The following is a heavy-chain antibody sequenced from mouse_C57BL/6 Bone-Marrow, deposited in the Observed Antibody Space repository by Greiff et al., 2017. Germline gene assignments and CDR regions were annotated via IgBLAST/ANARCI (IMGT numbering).Heavy chain of an antibody. CDR1: GYTFTDYN. CDR2: INPNNGGT. J-gene: IGHJ3*01. D-gene: IGHD2-1*01. Sequence: SGPELVKPGASVKIPCKASGYTFTDYNMDWVKQSHGKSLEWIGDINPNNGGTIYNQKFKGKATLTVDKSSSTAYMELRSLTSEDTAVYLCARGGVYYCNFACFSYWPQGTLVTVSA. V-gene: IGHV1-18*01. CDR3: ARGGVYYCNFACFSY.